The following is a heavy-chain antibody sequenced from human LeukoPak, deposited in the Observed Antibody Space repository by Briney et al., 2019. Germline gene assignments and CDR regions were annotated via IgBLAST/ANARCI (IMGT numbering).Heavy chain of an antibody. CDR2: ISYDGSTK. V-gene: IGHV3-30*04. CDR3: ARGLPYYDSSGYYPHFDY. D-gene: IGHD3-22*01. Sequence: GGSLRLSCAASGFTFSSYAMHWVRQAPGKGLEWVAVISYDGSTKYYADSVKGPFTIPRDTSQRTLYLQMNSLRAEDTAVYYRARGLPYYDSSGYYPHFDYWGQGTLVTVSS. J-gene: IGHJ4*02. CDR1: GFTFSSYA.